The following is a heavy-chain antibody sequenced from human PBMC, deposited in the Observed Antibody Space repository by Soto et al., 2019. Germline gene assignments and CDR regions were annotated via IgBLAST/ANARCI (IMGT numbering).Heavy chain of an antibody. V-gene: IGHV3-33*01. J-gene: IGHJ6*02. CDR1: GFTFSSYG. CDR2: IWYDGSNK. CDR3: ASDKAGSAGGWGMDV. Sequence: QVQLVESGGGVVQPGRSLRLSCAASGFTFSSYGMHWVRQAPGKGLEWVAVIWYDGSNKYYADSVKGRFTISRDNSKNRVYMQMNGSKAGDTAVHYCASDKAGSAGGWGMDVWGQGTTVTVSS. D-gene: IGHD3-10*01.